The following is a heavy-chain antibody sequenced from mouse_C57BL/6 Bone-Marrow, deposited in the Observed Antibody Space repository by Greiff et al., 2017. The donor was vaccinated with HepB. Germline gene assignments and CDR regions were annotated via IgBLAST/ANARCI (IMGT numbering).Heavy chain of an antibody. Sequence: VHLVESGAELVRPGTSVKMSCKASGYTFTNYWIGWAKQRPGHGLEWIGDIYPGGGYTNYNEKFKGKATLTADKSSSTAYMQFSSLTSEDSAIYYCARWDYGSSYYAMDYWGQGTSVTVSS. D-gene: IGHD2-4*01. V-gene: IGHV1-63*01. CDR1: GYTFTNYW. CDR3: ARWDYGSSYYAMDY. CDR2: IYPGGGYT. J-gene: IGHJ4*01.